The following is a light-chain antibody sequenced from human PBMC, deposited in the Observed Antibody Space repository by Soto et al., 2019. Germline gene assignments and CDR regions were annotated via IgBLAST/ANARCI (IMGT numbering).Light chain of an antibody. V-gene: IGKV1-5*01. CDR1: QSISSW. CDR2: DAS. Sequence: DIQMTQSPSTLSASVGDRVTITCRASQSISSWLAWYQQKPGKAPKLLIFDASSLESGVPARFSGSGSGTDFTLTISILQPEDSATYYCQQLNTYPPWTFGQGTKVDIK. CDR3: QQLNTYPPWT. J-gene: IGKJ1*01.